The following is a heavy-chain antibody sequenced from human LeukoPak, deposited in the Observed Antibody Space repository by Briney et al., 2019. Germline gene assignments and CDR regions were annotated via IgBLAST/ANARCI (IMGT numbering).Heavy chain of an antibody. V-gene: IGHV4-39*01. CDR2: IYYSGST. CDR3: ARTESIAAAGSGYFDL. J-gene: IGHJ2*01. Sequence: SETLSLTCTVSGGSVSSSSYYWGCIRQPPGKGLEWIGSIYYSGSTYYNPSLKSRVTISVDTSKNQFSLKLNSVTAADTAVYYCARTESIAAAGSGYFDLWGRGTLVTVSS. D-gene: IGHD6-13*01. CDR1: GGSVSSSSYY.